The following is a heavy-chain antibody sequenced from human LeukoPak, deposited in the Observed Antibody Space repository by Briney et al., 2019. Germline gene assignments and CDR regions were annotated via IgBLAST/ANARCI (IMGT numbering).Heavy chain of an antibody. CDR2: ISGSGGST. CDR1: GFTFSSYG. Sequence: GGSLRLSCAASGFTFSSYGMSWVRQAPGKGLEWVSAISGSGGSTHYSDSVEGRFTISRDNSKNTLYLQMNSLRAEDTAVYYCARRAGAYSHPYDYWGQGTLVTVSS. CDR3: ARRAGAYSHPYDY. V-gene: IGHV3-23*01. D-gene: IGHD4/OR15-4a*01. J-gene: IGHJ4*02.